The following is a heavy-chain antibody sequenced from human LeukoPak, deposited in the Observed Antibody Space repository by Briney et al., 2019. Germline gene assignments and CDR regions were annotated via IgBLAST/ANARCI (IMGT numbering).Heavy chain of an antibody. Sequence: AGGSLRLSCAASGFTFSSYGMHWVRQAPGKGLEWVAFIRYDGSNKYYADSVKGRFTISRDNSKNTLYLQMNSLRAEDTAVYYCAKDNIVVVPAAILDYWGQGTLVTVSS. J-gene: IGHJ4*02. CDR1: GFTFSSYG. CDR2: IRYDGSNK. V-gene: IGHV3-30*02. CDR3: AKDNIVVVPAAILDY. D-gene: IGHD2-2*02.